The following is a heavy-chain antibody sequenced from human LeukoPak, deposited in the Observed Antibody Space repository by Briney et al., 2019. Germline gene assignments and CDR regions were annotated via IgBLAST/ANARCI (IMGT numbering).Heavy chain of an antibody. CDR2: VNPNSGGT. CDR3: ARRLQIVWYGLDV. CDR1: GYTFTGYY. J-gene: IGHJ6*02. V-gene: IGHV1-2*02. Sequence: ASVKVSCKASGYTFTGYYIHWVRQAPGQGLEWMGWVNPNSGGTVYEEKFQGRVNMTRDTSISTAYMELTGLRSDDTAVYYCARRLQIVWYGLDVWGQGTSVTVSS. D-gene: IGHD2-21*01.